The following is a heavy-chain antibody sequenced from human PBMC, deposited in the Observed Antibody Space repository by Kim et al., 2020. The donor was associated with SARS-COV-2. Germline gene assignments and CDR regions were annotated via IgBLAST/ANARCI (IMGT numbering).Heavy chain of an antibody. CDR3: AYSSSWYGNINTGWDY. V-gene: IGHV3-21*01. D-gene: IGHD6-13*01. J-gene: IGHJ4*02. Sequence: VKGRFTISRDNAKNSLYLQMNSLRAEDTAVYYCAYSSSWYGNINTGWDYWGQGTLVTVSS.